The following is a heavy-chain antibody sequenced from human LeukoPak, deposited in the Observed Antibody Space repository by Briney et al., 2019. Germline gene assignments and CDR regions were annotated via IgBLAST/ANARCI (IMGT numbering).Heavy chain of an antibody. CDR2: ISYDGSIS. V-gene: IGHV3-30*19. J-gene: IGHJ4*02. CDR1: GFSFSSYA. Sequence: GRSLRLSCAASGFSFSSYAMHWVRQAPGKGLEWVAVISYDGSISFYAASVKGRFTISRDNSKNTLYLQMNSLRAEDTALYFCARDRRYCSGGSCYFDYFFDYWGQGTLVTVSS. CDR3: ARDRRYCSGGSCYFDYFFDY. D-gene: IGHD2-15*01.